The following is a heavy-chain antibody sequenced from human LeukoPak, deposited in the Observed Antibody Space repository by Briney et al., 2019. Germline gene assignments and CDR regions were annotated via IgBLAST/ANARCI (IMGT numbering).Heavy chain of an antibody. D-gene: IGHD3-10*01. J-gene: IGHJ4*02. CDR1: GGSFSGYY. Sequence: PSETLSLTCAVYGGSFSGYYWSWIRQPPGKGLEWIGEINHSGSTNYNPSLKSRVTISVDTSKNQFSLKLSSVTAADTAVYYCARGGGRRVRGVIVPFDYWGQGTLVTVSS. CDR3: ARGGGRRVRGVIVPFDY. CDR2: INHSGST. V-gene: IGHV4-34*01.